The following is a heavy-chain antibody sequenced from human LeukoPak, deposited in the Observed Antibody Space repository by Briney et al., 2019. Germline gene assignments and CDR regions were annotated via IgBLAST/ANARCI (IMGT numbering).Heavy chain of an antibody. D-gene: IGHD2-21*02. CDR1: GFTFTVYY. J-gene: IGHJ4*02. Sequence: GASVKVSCKASGFTFTVYYIHWVRQAPGQGLEWMGYINPHSGDTNSPQKFQGRVTMTTDTSISAAYMELSSLISDDTAMYYCVREGNELLSKNFDYWGQGTLVTVSS. V-gene: IGHV1-2*02. CDR3: VREGNELLSKNFDY. CDR2: INPHSGDT.